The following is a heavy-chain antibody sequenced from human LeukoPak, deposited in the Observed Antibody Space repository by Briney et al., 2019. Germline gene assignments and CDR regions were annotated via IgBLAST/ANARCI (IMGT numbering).Heavy chain of an antibody. CDR2: IYYSGST. CDR1: GGSISSYY. J-gene: IGHJ4*02. D-gene: IGHD3-22*01. CDR3: ARANYDSSGYYSYFDY. Sequence: PSETLSLTCTVSGGSISSYYWSWIRQPPGKGLEWIGYIYYSGSTNYNPSLKSRVTISVDTSKSQFSLKLSSVTAADTAVYYCARANYDSSGYYSYFDYWGQGTLVTVSS. V-gene: IGHV4-59*01.